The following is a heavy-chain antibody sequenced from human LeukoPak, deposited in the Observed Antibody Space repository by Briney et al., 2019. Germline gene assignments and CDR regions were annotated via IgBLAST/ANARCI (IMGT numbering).Heavy chain of an antibody. J-gene: IGHJ1*01. CDR1: GFTFSSYA. CDR2: ISGSGDNT. D-gene: IGHD3-16*01. CDR3: AKDHYDYVWGSYSLYFQH. V-gene: IGHV3-23*01. Sequence: GGSLRFSCAASGFTFSSYAMSWVRQAPGKGLEWVPAISGSGDNTYHADSVKGRFTISRDNSKNTLYLQMSSLRAEDTAVYYCAKDHYDYVWGSYSLYFQHWGQGTLVTVSS.